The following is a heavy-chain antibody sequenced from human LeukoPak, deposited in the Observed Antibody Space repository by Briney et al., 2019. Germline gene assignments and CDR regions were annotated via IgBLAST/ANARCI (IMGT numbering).Heavy chain of an antibody. CDR1: GGSISSGSYY. D-gene: IGHD6-13*01. CDR2: IYTSGST. V-gene: IGHV4-61*02. Sequence: SQTLSLTCTVSGGSISSGSYYWSWIRQPAGKGLEWIGRIYTSGSTNYNPSLKSRVTISVDTSKNQFSLKLSSVTAADTAVYYCARSSWQYGMDVWGQGTTVTVSS. CDR3: ARSSWQYGMDV. J-gene: IGHJ6*02.